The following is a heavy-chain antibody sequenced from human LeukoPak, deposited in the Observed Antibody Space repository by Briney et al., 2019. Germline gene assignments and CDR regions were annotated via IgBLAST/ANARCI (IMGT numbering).Heavy chain of an antibody. V-gene: IGHV3-74*01. CDR3: ARDISCSGGSCDAAFDI. D-gene: IGHD2-15*01. J-gene: IGHJ3*02. CDR1: GFTFSSYW. CDR2: INSDGSST. Sequence: GSLRLSCAASGFTFSSYWMHWVRQAPGKGLVWVSRINSDGSSTSYADSVKGRFTISRDNAKNTLYLQMNSLRAEDTAVYYCARDISCSGGSCDAAFDIWGQGTMVTVSS.